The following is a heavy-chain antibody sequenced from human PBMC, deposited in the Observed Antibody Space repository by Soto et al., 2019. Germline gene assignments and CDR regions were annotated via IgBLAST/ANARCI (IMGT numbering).Heavy chain of an antibody. CDR2: IWYDGSET. CDR1: GFSFSESG. CDR3: ATFLAVAGTHH. J-gene: IGHJ1*01. V-gene: IGHV3-33*01. Sequence: QVQLVESGGGVVQPGKSLRLSCAASGFSFSESGMEWVRQAPGNGLEWVAAIWYDGSETYYGDSVKGRFTISRDNSKNTLYLQMSGLRAEDTAVYYCATFLAVAGTHHWGQGTLVTVSS. D-gene: IGHD6-19*01.